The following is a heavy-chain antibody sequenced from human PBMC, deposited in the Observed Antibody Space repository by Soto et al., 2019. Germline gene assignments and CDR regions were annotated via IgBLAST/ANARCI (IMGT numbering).Heavy chain of an antibody. Sequence: GGSLRLSFTASGFTFGDYAMSWVRQAPGKGLEWVVFIRSKDYGGKTEYAESVKGRFTISRDDSKSIAYLQMNNLKTEETAVYYCTLKQGELLIXWGQGTLVTVSX. J-gene: IGHJ4*02. D-gene: IGHD1-26*01. CDR3: TLKQGELLIX. V-gene: IGHV3-49*04. CDR2: IRSKDYGGKT. CDR1: GFTFGDYA.